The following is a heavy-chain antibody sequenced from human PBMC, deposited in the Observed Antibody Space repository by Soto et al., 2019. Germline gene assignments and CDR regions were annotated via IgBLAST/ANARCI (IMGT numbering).Heavy chain of an antibody. J-gene: IGHJ6*02. CDR2: VHARNAHT. V-gene: IGHV1-3*01. D-gene: IGHD2-2*01. CDR3: ARTDCSSTSCYSYYYYGMDV. Sequence: ASVKVSCHTSGYSFTEGGLHWVRQAPVQRLEWMGGVHARNAHTYHSQTIHGRDNITRDTYVTTAYMELISLRSEDSAVFYCARTDCSSTSCYSYYYYGMDVWGQGTTVTVSS. CDR1: GYSFTEGG.